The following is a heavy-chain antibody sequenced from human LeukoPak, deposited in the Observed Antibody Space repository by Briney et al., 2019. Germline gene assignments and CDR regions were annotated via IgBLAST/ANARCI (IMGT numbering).Heavy chain of an antibody. CDR1: VVTLSSYA. J-gene: IGHJ4*02. CDR3: AKDRVELAGIGLDY. D-gene: IGHD6-19*01. V-gene: IGHV3-23*01. Sequence: GASLRLTCAASVVTLSSYAMSCVREAPGKGRECVSSISGSGGSPYYADSVKGRFTISRDNSNNTLYLEMNSLRADDATVYYCAKDRVELAGIGLDYWGQGTLVTVSS. CDR2: ISGSGGSP.